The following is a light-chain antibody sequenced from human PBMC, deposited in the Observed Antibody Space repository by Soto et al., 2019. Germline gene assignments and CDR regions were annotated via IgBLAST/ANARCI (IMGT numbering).Light chain of an antibody. CDR2: DNN. Sequence: QSVLTQPPSVSAAPGQKVTISCSGSNSNIGSNYVSWYQQLPGTAPKLVIYDNNARPSGIPDRLSGSKSGTSATLGITGLRTGDEADYYCGTWDSSLSAYVFGTGTKLTVL. V-gene: IGLV1-51*01. CDR3: GTWDSSLSAYV. J-gene: IGLJ1*01. CDR1: NSNIGSNY.